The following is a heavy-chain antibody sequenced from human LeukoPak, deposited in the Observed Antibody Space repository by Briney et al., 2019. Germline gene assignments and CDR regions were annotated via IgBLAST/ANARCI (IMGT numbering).Heavy chain of an antibody. J-gene: IGHJ5*02. CDR3: ARVGFWRFGELLWRVDWFDP. CDR1: GYTLTELS. V-gene: IGHV1-24*01. CDR2: FDPEDGET. Sequence: GASVKVSCKVSGYTLTELSMHWVRQAPGKGLEWMGGFDPEDGETIYAQKFQGRVTITRNTSISTAYMELSSLRSEDTAVYYCARVGFWRFGELLWRVDWFDPWGQGTLVTVSS. D-gene: IGHD3-10*01.